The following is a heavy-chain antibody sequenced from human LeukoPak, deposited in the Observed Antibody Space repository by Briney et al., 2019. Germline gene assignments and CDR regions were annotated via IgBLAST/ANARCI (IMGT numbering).Heavy chain of an antibody. V-gene: IGHV3-53*01. CDR3: ARVLDAKYFQH. D-gene: IGHD3/OR15-3a*01. CDR1: GFTVTSSY. J-gene: IGHJ1*01. Sequence: PGGSLRLSCSASGFTVTSSYMSWVRQAPGKGLEWVSLIYSGGDTYYADSVKGRFTISRDNSKNTLYLQMNTLRAEDTALYFCARVLDAKYFQHWGQGTLLTVSS. CDR2: IYSGGDT.